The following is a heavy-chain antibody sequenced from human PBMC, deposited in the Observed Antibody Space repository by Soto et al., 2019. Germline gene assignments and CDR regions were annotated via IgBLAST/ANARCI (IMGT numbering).Heavy chain of an antibody. CDR2: TIPLFGTT. CDR3: VAELDFGNLSFV. Sequence: QVQLVQSGVEVKKPGSSVRVSCKASGDTFKNSVISWVRQAPGQGLEWMGGTIPLFGTTDYAQKFQGRLTITTDESTTTAYMEVSRLTSEDTSVYYCVAELDFGNLSFVWGQGTTVIVSS. J-gene: IGHJ6*02. CDR1: GDTFKNSV. D-gene: IGHD3-10*01. V-gene: IGHV1-69*01.